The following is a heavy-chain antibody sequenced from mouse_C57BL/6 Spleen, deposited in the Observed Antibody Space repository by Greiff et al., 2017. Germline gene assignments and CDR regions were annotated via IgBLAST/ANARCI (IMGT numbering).Heavy chain of an antibody. V-gene: IGHV2-2*01. CDR3: ARGSDFAMDY. Sequence: VKLVESGPGLVQPSQSLSITCTVSGFSLTSYGVHWVRQSPGKGLEWLGVIWSGGSTDYNAAFISRLSISKDNSKSQVFFKMNSLQADDTAIYYCARGSDFAMDYWGQGTSVTVSS. J-gene: IGHJ4*01. CDR2: IWSGGST. CDR1: GFSLTSYG.